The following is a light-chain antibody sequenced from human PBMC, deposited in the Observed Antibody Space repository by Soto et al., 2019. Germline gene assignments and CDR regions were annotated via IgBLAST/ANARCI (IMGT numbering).Light chain of an antibody. J-gene: IGLJ1*01. CDR2: DDD. V-gene: IGLV1-51*01. Sequence: QSVLTQPPSVSAAPGQRVTISCSGGSSNIGGNSVSWYQQLPGTAPKLLIYDDDKRPSGIPDRFSGSKSGTSATLGITGFQTGDETDYYCFSYTSSGTYVFGTGTKVTVL. CDR1: SSNIGGNS. CDR3: FSYTSSGTYV.